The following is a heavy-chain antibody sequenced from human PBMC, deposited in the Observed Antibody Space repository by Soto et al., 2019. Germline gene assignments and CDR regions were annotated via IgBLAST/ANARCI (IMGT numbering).Heavy chain of an antibody. D-gene: IGHD3-10*01. V-gene: IGHV1-69*13. CDR1: GGTFSSYA. Sequence: SVKVSCKASGGTFSSYAISWVRQAPGQGLEWMGGIIPIFGTANYAQKFQGRVTITADESTSTAYMELSSLRSEDTAVYYCARDLLNGGSGSYEVDYWGQGTLVTVSS. CDR3: ARDLLNGGSGSYEVDY. J-gene: IGHJ4*02. CDR2: IIPIFGTA.